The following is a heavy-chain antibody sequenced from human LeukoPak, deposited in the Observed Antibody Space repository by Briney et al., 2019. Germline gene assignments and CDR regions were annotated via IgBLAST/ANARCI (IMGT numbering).Heavy chain of an antibody. D-gene: IGHD1-26*01. CDR2: IYSGGST. CDR3: ARGDEWELLRLLDY. CDR1: GFTVSNNY. J-gene: IGHJ4*02. Sequence: GGSLRLSCAASGFTVSNNYMSWVRQAPGKGLEWVSVIYSGGSTYYADSVKGRFTISRDTSKNTLSLQMNSLRAEDTAVYYCARGDEWELLRLLDYWGQGTLVTVSS. V-gene: IGHV3-53*01.